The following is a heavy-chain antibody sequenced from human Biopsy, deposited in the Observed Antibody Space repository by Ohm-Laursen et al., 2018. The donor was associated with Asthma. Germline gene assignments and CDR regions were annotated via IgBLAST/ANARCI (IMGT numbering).Heavy chain of an antibody. CDR2: ISSGTTYI. V-gene: IGHV3-21*04. CDR3: ATGYSGSDRIVYYYSGMEV. D-gene: IGHD5-12*01. J-gene: IGHJ6*02. Sequence: SLRLSCAASGFTFNYYSINWVRQAPGKGLEWVASISSGTTYIYYADSVKGRFTISRDNGKNSLFLQMSSLRSEDTAVYYCATGYSGSDRIVYYYSGMEVWGQGTTVTVSS. CDR1: GFTFNYYS.